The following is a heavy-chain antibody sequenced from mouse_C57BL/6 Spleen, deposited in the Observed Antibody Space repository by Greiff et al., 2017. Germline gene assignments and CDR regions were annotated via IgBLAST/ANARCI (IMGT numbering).Heavy chain of an antibody. J-gene: IGHJ4*01. CDR3: VRDVYCGGDY. CDR2: IDLANGNT. V-gene: IGHV14-3*01. Sequence: VQLQQSVAELVRPGAPGKLSSTAFGFPTTNTYMHWVKQRPAQGLEWIGRIDLANGNTKYAPKFQGKATITADTSSITAYLQLRSLTSEDTAVYCCVRDVYCGGDYWGQGTSVTVSS. D-gene: IGHD2-3*01. CDR1: GFPTTNTY.